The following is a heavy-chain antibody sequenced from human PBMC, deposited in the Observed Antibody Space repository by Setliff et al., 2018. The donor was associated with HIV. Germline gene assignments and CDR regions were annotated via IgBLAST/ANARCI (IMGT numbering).Heavy chain of an antibody. CDR3: ARGNWNDADDALDI. D-gene: IGHD1-1*01. Sequence: GGSLRLSCSASGFTFSTYTMHWVRQAPGKGLEYVSAISSDGDIEHYADSVKGRFTISRDNSKKTLYLQMSSLRSEDTAVYYCARGNWNDADDALDIWGPGTMVTVSS. V-gene: IGHV3-64*04. CDR2: ISSDGDIE. CDR1: GFTFSTYT. J-gene: IGHJ3*02.